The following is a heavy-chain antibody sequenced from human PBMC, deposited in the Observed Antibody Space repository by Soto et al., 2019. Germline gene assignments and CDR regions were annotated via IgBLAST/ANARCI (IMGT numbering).Heavy chain of an antibody. Sequence: EVQLLESGGGLVQPGGSLRLSCAASGFTFSSYDINWVRQASGKGLEWVSISSGGGRSTYYADSVKGRFTISRDNSKNTLYLQMNSLRVEDTAVYYCAKTLGSGWQHYFDYWGQGTLVTVSS. CDR1: GFTFSSYD. CDR2: SSGGGRST. CDR3: AKTLGSGWQHYFDY. J-gene: IGHJ4*02. V-gene: IGHV3-23*01. D-gene: IGHD6-19*01.